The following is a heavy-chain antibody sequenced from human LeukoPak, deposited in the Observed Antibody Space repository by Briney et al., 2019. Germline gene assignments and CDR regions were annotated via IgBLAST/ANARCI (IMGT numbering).Heavy chain of an antibody. CDR2: ISTSGTDT. CDR3: TNSTANHDV. J-gene: IGHJ4*02. D-gene: IGHD3-16*01. CDR1: GFTFSSYT. Sequence: GGSLRLSCAASGFTFSSYTMTWVRQAPGKGLEWVSAISTSGTDTYYADSVKGRFSISRDNSKNTLYVQMNSLRAEDTGVYYCTNSTANHDVWGQGTLVTVSS. V-gene: IGHV3-23*01.